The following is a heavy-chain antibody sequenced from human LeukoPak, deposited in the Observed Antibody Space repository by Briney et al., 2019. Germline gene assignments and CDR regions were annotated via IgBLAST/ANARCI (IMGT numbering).Heavy chain of an antibody. CDR3: ARKGQNYDFWSGYNQYFQH. V-gene: IGHV3-23*01. CDR2: ISASGDRT. CDR1: GFSFSSYA. J-gene: IGHJ1*01. Sequence: GGSLRLSFAASGFSFSSYAMSWVRQAPGKGLEWVSGISASGDRTYYADSVKGRFTISRDNAKNSLYLQMNSLRAEDTAVYYCARKGQNYDFWSGYNQYFQHWGQGTLVTVSS. D-gene: IGHD3-3*01.